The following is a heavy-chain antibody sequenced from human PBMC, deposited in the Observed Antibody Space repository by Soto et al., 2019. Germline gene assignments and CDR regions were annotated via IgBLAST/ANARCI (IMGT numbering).Heavy chain of an antibody. CDR3: AKGEEGDTVVVPAAIDY. CDR1: GFTFSNYA. CDR2: ISFDGINK. V-gene: IGHV3-30*18. J-gene: IGHJ4*02. Sequence: QVQLVESGVGVVQPGTSLRLSCVASGFTFSNYAMHWVRQAPVKGLEWMTIISFDGINKNYADSVKGRFTISRDNSKNTQYLQMNSLRVEDTAVYYCAKGEEGDTVVVPAAIDYWGQGTLVNVSS. D-gene: IGHD2-2*01.